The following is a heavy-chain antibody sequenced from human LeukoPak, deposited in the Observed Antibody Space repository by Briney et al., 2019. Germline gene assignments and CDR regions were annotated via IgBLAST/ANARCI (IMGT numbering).Heavy chain of an antibody. J-gene: IGHJ5*02. CDR2: IIPILGIA. Sequence: ASVKVSCKASGGTFSSYAISWVRQAPGQGLEWVGRIIPILGIANYARKFQGRVTITADKSTSTAYMQLSSLTSEDTAVYYCARSLKPYCSSTSCYTPNWFDPWGQGTLVTVSS. D-gene: IGHD2-2*02. CDR1: GGTFSSYA. V-gene: IGHV1-69*04. CDR3: ARSLKPYCSSTSCYTPNWFDP.